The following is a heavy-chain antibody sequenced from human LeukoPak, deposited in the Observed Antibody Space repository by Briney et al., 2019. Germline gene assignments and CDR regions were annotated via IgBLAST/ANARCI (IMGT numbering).Heavy chain of an antibody. CDR3: AKGPSTALSWFDP. V-gene: IGHV4-30-4*08. J-gene: IGHJ5*02. Sequence: PSETLSLTCAVYGGSFSGYYWSWIRQPPGKGLEWIGYIYYSGSTYYNPSLKSRVTISVDTSKNQFSLKLNSVTAADTALYYCAKGPSTALSWFDPWGQGTLVTVSS. CDR2: IYYSGST. CDR1: GGSFSGYY.